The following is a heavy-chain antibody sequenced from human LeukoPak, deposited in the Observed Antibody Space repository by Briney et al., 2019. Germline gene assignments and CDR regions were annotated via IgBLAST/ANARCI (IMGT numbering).Heavy chain of an antibody. V-gene: IGHV3-21*01. CDR3: ATDTIFGVVIMVPINDY. J-gene: IGHJ4*02. CDR1: GFTFSTYN. D-gene: IGHD3-3*01. Sequence: PGGSLRLSCAASGFTFSTYNMNWVRQAPGKGLEWVSSISGSSSYIYYADSVKGRFTISRDNAKNSLYLQMNSLRAEDTAVYYCATDTIFGVVIMVPINDYWGQGTLVTVSS. CDR2: ISGSSSYI.